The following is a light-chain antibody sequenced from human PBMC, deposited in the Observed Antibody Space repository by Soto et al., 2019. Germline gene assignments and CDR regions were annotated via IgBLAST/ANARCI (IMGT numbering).Light chain of an antibody. V-gene: IGKV1-27*01. CDR1: QGISSS. Sequence: DIQMTQSPSSLSTSIGDRVTITCRASQGISSSLAWYQQKPGKVPSLLIYDASTLQSGVPSRFSGSGSGTDFTLTISSLQPEDVATYYCQQYKSAPYTFGPGTKVDIK. CDR3: QQYKSAPYT. CDR2: DAS. J-gene: IGKJ3*01.